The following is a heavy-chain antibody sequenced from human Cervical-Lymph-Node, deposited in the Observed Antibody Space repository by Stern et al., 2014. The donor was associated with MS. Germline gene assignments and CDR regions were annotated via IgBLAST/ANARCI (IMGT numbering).Heavy chain of an antibody. V-gene: IGHV4-61*01. CDR1: GGSVSSGSYY. Sequence: QVQLQESGPGLVKPSETLSLTCTVSGGSVSSGSYYWSWIRQPPGKGLEWIGYIYYSGSTNYNPSLQSRVTISVDTSKNQFSLKLSSVTAADTAVYCGARDRLDSSHPLDYWGQGTLVTVSS. J-gene: IGHJ4*02. D-gene: IGHD3-22*01. CDR2: IYYSGST. CDR3: ARDRLDSSHPLDY.